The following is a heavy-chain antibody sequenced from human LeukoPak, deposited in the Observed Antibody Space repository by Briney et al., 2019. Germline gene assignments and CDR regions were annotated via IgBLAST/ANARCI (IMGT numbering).Heavy chain of an antibody. J-gene: IGHJ4*02. CDR3: AKDSAPLLGYCSSTSCYAVRVYFDY. CDR2: ISVSGGST. D-gene: IGHD2-2*01. V-gene: IGHV3-23*01. Sequence: RTGATLTPACSPSGFSFVSYGMGWVRQPPGRGLGWFSVISVSGGSTTYAHSVKGRFTSSSDNSKNTLYLQMNSLRAEDTAVYYCAKDSAPLLGYCSSTSCYAVRVYFDYWGQGTLVTVSS. CDR1: GFSFVSYG.